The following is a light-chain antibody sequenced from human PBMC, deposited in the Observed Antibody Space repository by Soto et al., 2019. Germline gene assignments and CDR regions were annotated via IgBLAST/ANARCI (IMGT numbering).Light chain of an antibody. J-gene: IGKJ1*01. Sequence: IQMTQSPSTLSGSVGDRVTITCRASQTISSWLAWYQQKPGKAPKLLIYKASTLKSGVPSRFSGSGSGTDFTLTISSLQPEDFATYYCQQSHKSPWTFGQGTKVDIK. CDR3: QQSHKSPWT. V-gene: IGKV1-5*03. CDR2: KAS. CDR1: QTISSW.